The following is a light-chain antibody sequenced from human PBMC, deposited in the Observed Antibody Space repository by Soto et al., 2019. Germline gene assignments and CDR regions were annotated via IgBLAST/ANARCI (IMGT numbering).Light chain of an antibody. V-gene: IGLV2-14*01. CDR1: SSDVGGYNF. CDR3: TSYTRSSPLYV. CDR2: EVN. J-gene: IGLJ1*01. Sequence: QSALTQPASVSGSPGQSITVSCTGTSSDVGGYNFVSWYQQHPGKAPKLVIYEVNKRPSGVSNHFSGSKSGNTASLTISGLQAEDEADYYCTSYTRSSPLYVFGPGTKLTVL.